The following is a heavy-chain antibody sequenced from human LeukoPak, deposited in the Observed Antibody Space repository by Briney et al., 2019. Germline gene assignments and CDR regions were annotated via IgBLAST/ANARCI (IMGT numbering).Heavy chain of an antibody. V-gene: IGHV3-21*01. D-gene: IGHD5-24*01. J-gene: IGHJ4*02. Sequence: GGSLRLSCAASGFTFSSYSMNWVRQAPGKGLEWVSSISSSSSYIYYADSVKGRFTISRDNAKNSLYLQMNSLRAEDTAVYYCARDPGRWLQSYYFDYWGQGTLVTVSS. CDR2: ISSSSSYI. CDR3: ARDPGRWLQSYYFDY. CDR1: GFTFSSYS.